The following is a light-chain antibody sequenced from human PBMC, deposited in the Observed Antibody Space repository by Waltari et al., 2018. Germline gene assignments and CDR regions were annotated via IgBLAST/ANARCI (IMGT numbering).Light chain of an antibody. CDR1: SSDVGVYKY. V-gene: IGLV2-23*02. CDR2: NVS. J-gene: IGLJ3*02. CDR3: CSYAGSTTSVV. Sequence: QSALTQPASVSGSPGQSITISCTGTSSDVGVYKYVSWYQQHPGKAPKLMIYNVSKRPSGVSNRFSGSKSGNTASLTISGLQAEDEADYYCCSYAGSTTSVVFGGGTKVTVL.